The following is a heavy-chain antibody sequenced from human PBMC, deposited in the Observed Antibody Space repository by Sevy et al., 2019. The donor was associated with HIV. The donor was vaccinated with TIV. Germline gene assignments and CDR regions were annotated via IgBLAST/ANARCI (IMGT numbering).Heavy chain of an antibody. CDR2: FDEDGET. V-gene: IGHV1-24*01. CDR3: ATDIVVGRDY. J-gene: IGHJ4*02. Sequence: ASVKVSCKVSGYTLTELSIHWVRQAPGKGLEWMGGFDEDGETIYAQKFQGRVTMTEDTSTDTAYMELSSLRSEDTAVYCCATDIVVGRDYWGQGTLVTVSS. CDR1: GYTLTELS. D-gene: IGHD2-2*01.